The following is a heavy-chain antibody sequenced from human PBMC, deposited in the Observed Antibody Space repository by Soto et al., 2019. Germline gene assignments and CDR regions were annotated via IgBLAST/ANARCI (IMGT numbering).Heavy chain of an antibody. Sequence: SKTLSLTCVVSGGPVSGDDLYWSWIRHLPGKGLEWIANVYHTGTTYYNPSLKSRVSMSVDTSQNQFSLILASVTAADTAVYSWARPLVTDKTSRVYPYYFAMDVWGQGTSVTVSS. CDR3: ARPLVTDKTSRVYPYYFAMDV. CDR2: VYHTGTT. V-gene: IGHV4-31*02. J-gene: IGHJ6*02. CDR1: GGPVSGDDLY. D-gene: IGHD3-22*01.